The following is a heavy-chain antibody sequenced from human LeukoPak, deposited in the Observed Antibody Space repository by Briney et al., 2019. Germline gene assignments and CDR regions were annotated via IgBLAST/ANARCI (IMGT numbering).Heavy chain of an antibody. V-gene: IGHV3-23*01. CDR3: ARGSRNSHYEGDY. D-gene: IGHD4-4*01. Sequence: GGSLRLSCAASGLTLSSYAVSWVRQAPGRGLEWVSAIGSSGSNTFYADSVKGRFTISRDNSKNTVHLQMNSLTAEDTAVYYCARGSRNSHYEGDYWGQGTLVTVSS. CDR1: GLTLSSYA. CDR2: IGSSGSNT. J-gene: IGHJ4*02.